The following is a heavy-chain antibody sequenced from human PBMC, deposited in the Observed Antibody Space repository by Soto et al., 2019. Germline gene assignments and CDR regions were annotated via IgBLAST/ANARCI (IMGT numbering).Heavy chain of an antibody. Sequence: EVQVLESGGGLVQPGGSLRLSCVGSGFTFSSHVMTWVRQAPGKGLEWVSSINANGGSTYYAESVMGRFTISRDNSRNTLSLQMRSLRAEDTAVYYCAKGLDNTYWEGSWGQGTLVTVSP. CDR2: INANGGST. J-gene: IGHJ5*02. CDR1: GFTFSSHV. CDR3: AKGLDNTYWEGS. D-gene: IGHD2-8*02. V-gene: IGHV3-23*01.